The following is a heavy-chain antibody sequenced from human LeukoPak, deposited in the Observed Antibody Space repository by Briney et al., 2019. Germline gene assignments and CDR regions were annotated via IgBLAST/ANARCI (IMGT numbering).Heavy chain of an antibody. CDR2: IYYSGST. Sequence: PSETLSLTCTVSGGSISSYYWSWIRQPPGKGLEWIGYIYYSGSTNYNPSLKSRVTISVDTSKNQFSLKLSSVTAADTAVYYCARAPYSGYYFLLAFDIWGQGTMVTVSS. CDR1: GGSISSYY. D-gene: IGHD5-12*01. V-gene: IGHV4-59*01. J-gene: IGHJ3*02. CDR3: ARAPYSGYYFLLAFDI.